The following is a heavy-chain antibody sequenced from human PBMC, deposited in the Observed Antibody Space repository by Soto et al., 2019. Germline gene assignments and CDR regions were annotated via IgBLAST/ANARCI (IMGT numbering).Heavy chain of an antibody. CDR1: GFTFSSYE. V-gene: IGHV3-48*03. CDR2: ISSSGSTI. Sequence: GGSLRLSCAASGFTFSSYEMNWVRQAPGKGLEWVSYISSSGSTIYYADSVKGRFTISRDNAKNSLYLQMNSLRAEDTAVYYCARDVQQLDAFDIWGQGTMVTVSS. J-gene: IGHJ3*02. CDR3: ARDVQQLDAFDI. D-gene: IGHD6-6*01.